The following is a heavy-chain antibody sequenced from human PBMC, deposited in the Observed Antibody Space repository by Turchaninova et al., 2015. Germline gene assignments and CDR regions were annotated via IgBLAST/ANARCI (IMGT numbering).Heavy chain of an antibody. CDR1: SYSISSGYY. CDR2: ISPSGNT. Sequence: QVQLRESGPGLVKPSETLSPTCAVSSYSISSGYYWGWIRQPPGKGLEWIGGISPSGNTSYNPSLMSRVTIALDTSTTQSSLKLNSVTAADTAVYYCARSRTGWGGDYWGQGTLVTVSS. CDR3: ARSRTGWGGDY. V-gene: IGHV4-38-2*01. D-gene: IGHD3-10*01. J-gene: IGHJ4*02.